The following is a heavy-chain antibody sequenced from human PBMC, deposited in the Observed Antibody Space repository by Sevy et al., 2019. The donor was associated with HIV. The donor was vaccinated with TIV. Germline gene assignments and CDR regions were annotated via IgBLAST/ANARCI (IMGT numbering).Heavy chain of an antibody. CDR3: ARDPRMYGDYLLAYFDY. J-gene: IGHJ4*02. CDR1: GFTPSTYG. V-gene: IGHV3-33*01. D-gene: IGHD2-8*01. CDR2: IGYDGNNK. Sequence: GGSLRLSCAGSGFTPSTYGMHWVRPAPGKGLEWVAVIGYDGNNKYYADSVKGRFTISRDNSKNTLFLQMDSLRAEDTAVYYCARDPRMYGDYLLAYFDYWGQGALVTVSS.